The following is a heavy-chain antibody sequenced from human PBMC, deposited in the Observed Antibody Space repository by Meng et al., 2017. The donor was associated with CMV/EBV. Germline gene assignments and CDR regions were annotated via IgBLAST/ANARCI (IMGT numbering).Heavy chain of an antibody. D-gene: IGHD6-6*01. CDR3: ARDKLSIAARPDYYYGMDV. V-gene: IGHV1-8*01. CDR1: GYTFTSYD. CDR2: MNPNSGNT. Sequence: ASVKVSCKASGYTFTSYDINWVRQATGQGLEWMGWMNPNSGNTGYAQKFQGRVTMTRNTSISSAYMELSSLRSEDTAVYYCARDKLSIAARPDYYYGMDVWGQGTTVTVSS. J-gene: IGHJ6*02.